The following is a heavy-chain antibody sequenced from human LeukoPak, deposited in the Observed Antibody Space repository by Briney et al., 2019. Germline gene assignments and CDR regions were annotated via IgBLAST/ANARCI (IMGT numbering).Heavy chain of an antibody. Sequence: SVKVSCKASGGTFSSYAISWVRQAPGQGLEWMGRIIPIFGIANYAQKFQGRVTITADKSTSTAYMELSSLRSEDTAVYYCARDSPYYYDSSGQMTFDYWAQGPLVTVPS. D-gene: IGHD3-22*01. V-gene: IGHV1-69*04. J-gene: IGHJ4*02. CDR2: IIPIFGIA. CDR3: ARDSPYYYDSSGQMTFDY. CDR1: GGTFSSYA.